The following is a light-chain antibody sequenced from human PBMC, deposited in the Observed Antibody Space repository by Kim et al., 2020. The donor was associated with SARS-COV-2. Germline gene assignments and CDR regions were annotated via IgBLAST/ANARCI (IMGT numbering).Light chain of an antibody. V-gene: IGKV3-20*01. CDR3: QFSGT. CDR1: QSISNIK. CDR2: GAS. Sequence: TMSLYPGERATLSCRASQSISNIKVNWYQQKPGQTPRRLIYGASSRATGIPDRCSGSGSGKDFTLTISRLEPEDFALYHCQFSGTFGQGNKVDIK. J-gene: IGKJ1*01.